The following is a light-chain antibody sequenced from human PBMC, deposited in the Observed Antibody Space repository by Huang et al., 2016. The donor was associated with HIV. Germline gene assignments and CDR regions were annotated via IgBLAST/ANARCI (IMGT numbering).Light chain of an antibody. CDR3: QQYYSKPLT. Sequence: DIVMTQSPDSLALSLGERATINCKSSQTISYNKNYLAWYQQKPGQSPKLLIYWASTRESGVPDRFSGSGSGTDFTLTISSLQAEDVAVYYCQQYYSKPLTFGGGTKVEIK. CDR1: QTISYNKNY. V-gene: IGKV4-1*01. J-gene: IGKJ4*01. CDR2: WAS.